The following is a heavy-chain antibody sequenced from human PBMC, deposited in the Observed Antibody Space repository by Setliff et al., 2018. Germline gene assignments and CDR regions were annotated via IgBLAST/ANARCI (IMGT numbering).Heavy chain of an antibody. Sequence: GASVKVSCKASGGTFSNYAINWVRQAPGQGLEWMGGIIPMLGKANYAQKFQGRVTITADESTSTAYMELSSLRSEDTAVYYCARVGHSSSWLRYYYYGMDVWGQGTTVTVSS. D-gene: IGHD6-13*01. CDR3: ARVGHSSSWLRYYYYGMDV. V-gene: IGHV1-69*10. CDR1: GGTFSNYA. J-gene: IGHJ6*02. CDR2: IIPMLGKA.